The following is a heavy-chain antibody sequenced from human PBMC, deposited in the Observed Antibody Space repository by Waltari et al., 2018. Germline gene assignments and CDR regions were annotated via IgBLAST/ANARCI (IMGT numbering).Heavy chain of an antibody. V-gene: IGHV1-69*19. J-gene: IGHJ5*02. CDR2: IIPIFGKA. CDR3: ARKGYCSSTSCYMNWFDP. CDR1: GGPFSIYA. Sequence: QVQLVQSGAEVKKPGSSVKVSCKASGGPFSIYAINWVRQAPGQGLEWMGGIIPIFGKANSAQKYQGSGTIPADEPTRPAYMELSRLRSEYTAVYYCARKGYCSSTSCYMNWFDPWGQGTLVPVSS. D-gene: IGHD2-2*02.